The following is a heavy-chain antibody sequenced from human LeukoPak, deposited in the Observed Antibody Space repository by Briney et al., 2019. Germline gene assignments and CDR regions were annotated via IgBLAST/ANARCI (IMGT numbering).Heavy chain of an antibody. J-gene: IGHJ4*02. Sequence: GGYLRLSCAASGFTFTSYVMSWVRQAPGKGLEWVANIDPDGSETQYVGSVKGRFTASRDNAKNSLYLQMNSLRAEDTAIYYCARIWYFGDNNWRYFDYWGQGTLVTVSS. CDR3: ARIWYFGDNNWRYFDY. CDR2: IDPDGSET. D-gene: IGHD1-20*01. V-gene: IGHV3-7*01. CDR1: GFTFTSYV.